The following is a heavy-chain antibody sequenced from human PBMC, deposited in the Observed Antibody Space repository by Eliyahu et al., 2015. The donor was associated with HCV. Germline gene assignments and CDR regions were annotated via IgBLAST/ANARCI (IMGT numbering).Heavy chain of an antibody. CDR3: ARGPYYYDSSGYNHPHHFDY. CDR2: IIPIFGTA. V-gene: IGHV1-69*06. D-gene: IGHD3-22*01. Sequence: QVQLVQSGAEVKKPGSSVKVSCKASGGTFSSYAISWVRQAPGQGLEWMGGIIPIFGTANYAQKFQGRVTITADKSTSTAYMELSSLRSEDTAVYYCARGPYYYDSSGYNHPHHFDYWGQGTLVTVSS. CDR1: GGTFSSYA. J-gene: IGHJ4*02.